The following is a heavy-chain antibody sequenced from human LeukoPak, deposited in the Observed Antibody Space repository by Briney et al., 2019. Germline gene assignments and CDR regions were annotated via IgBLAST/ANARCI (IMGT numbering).Heavy chain of an antibody. Sequence: PERSLRLSCAASGFTFSSYGMHWVRQAPGKGLEGVAVISYDGSNKYYADSVKGRFTISRDNSKNTLYLQMNSLRAEDTAVYYCAKGSSSWYSRSGFDPWGQGTLVTVSS. CDR2: ISYDGSNK. CDR1: GFTFSSYG. D-gene: IGHD6-13*01. CDR3: AKGSSSWYSRSGFDP. J-gene: IGHJ5*02. V-gene: IGHV3-30*18.